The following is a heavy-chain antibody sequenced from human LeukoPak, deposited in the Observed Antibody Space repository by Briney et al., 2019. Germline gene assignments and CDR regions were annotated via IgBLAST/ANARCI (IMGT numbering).Heavy chain of an antibody. Sequence: GGSLRLSCAASGFNFISYRMSWVRQAPGKGLEWVANIKQDGSEKYYVDSVKGRFTISRDNAKNSLYLQMNSLRAEDTAVYYCAILFGTPYYFDYWGQGTLVTVSS. CDR1: GFNFISYR. D-gene: IGHD1-1*01. CDR3: AILFGTPYYFDY. CDR2: IKQDGSEK. J-gene: IGHJ4*02. V-gene: IGHV3-7*05.